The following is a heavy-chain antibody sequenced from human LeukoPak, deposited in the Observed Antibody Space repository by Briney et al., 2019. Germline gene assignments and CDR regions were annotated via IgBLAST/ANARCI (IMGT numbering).Heavy chain of an antibody. CDR1: GGSISSGDYY. J-gene: IGHJ2*01. D-gene: IGHD5-24*01. V-gene: IGHV4-30-4*08. Sequence: SETLSLTCTVSGGSISSGDYYWSWIRQPPGKGLEWIGYIYYSGSTYYNPSLKSRVTISVDTSKNQFPLKLSSVTAADTAVYYCARDGYQGNFDLWGRGTLVTVSS. CDR2: IYYSGST. CDR3: ARDGYQGNFDL.